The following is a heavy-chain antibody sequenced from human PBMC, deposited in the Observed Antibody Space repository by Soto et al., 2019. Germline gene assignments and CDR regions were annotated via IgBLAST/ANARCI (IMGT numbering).Heavy chain of an antibody. D-gene: IGHD2-15*01. CDR1: GFTFSSYA. J-gene: IGHJ4*02. Sequence: EVQLLESGGGLVQPEGSLRLSCAASGFTFSSYAMSWLRQAPGKGLEWVSAISGSGGSTYYADSVKGRFTISRDNSKNTLYLQMNSLRAEDTAVYYCAADCSGGSCYPWWGQGTLVTVSS. CDR3: AADCSGGSCYPW. CDR2: ISGSGGST. V-gene: IGHV3-23*01.